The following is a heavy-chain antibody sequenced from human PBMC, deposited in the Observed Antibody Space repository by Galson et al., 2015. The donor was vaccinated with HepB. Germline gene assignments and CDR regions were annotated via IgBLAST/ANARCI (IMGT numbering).Heavy chain of an antibody. CDR1: GYSFTNFD. Sequence: SVKVSCKASGYSFTNFDFNWVRQAPGHGLEWMGWMNPNTSNTGFAQKFQGRLTMTLDTSISTAYMELSSLGSEDTAVYFCARGRERYFYSSGSSYGRYDGMDIWGQGTTVTVSS. D-gene: IGHD3-10*01. CDR3: ARGRERYFYSSGSSYGRYDGMDI. V-gene: IGHV1-8*01. CDR2: MNPNTSNT. J-gene: IGHJ6*02.